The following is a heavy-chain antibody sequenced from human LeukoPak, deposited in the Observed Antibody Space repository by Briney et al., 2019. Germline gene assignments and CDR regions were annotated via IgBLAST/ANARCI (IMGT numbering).Heavy chain of an antibody. Sequence: GGSLRLSCAASGFTVSSNYMSWVRQAPGKGLEWVSVIYSGGSTYYADSVKGRSTISRHNSKNTLYLQMNSLRAEDTAVYYCARAAPRGVMGAFDIWGQGTMVTVSS. D-gene: IGHD3-3*01. V-gene: IGHV3-53*04. CDR2: IYSGGST. J-gene: IGHJ3*02. CDR3: ARAAPRGVMGAFDI. CDR1: GFTVSSNY.